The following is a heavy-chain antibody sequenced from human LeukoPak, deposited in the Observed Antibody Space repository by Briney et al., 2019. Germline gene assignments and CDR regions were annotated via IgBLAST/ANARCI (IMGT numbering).Heavy chain of an antibody. Sequence: GASVKVSCKASGGTFSSYAISWVRQAPGQGLEWMGGIIPIFGTANYAQKFQGRVTITADESTSTAYMELSSLRSEDTAVYYCARGDYYDILTGPDPWGQGTLVTVSS. D-gene: IGHD3-9*01. CDR2: IIPIFGTA. V-gene: IGHV1-69*13. CDR1: GGTFSSYA. CDR3: ARGDYYDILTGPDP. J-gene: IGHJ5*02.